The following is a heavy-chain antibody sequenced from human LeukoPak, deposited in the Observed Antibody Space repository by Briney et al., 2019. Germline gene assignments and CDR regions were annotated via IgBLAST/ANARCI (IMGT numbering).Heavy chain of an antibody. Sequence: GGSLRLSCAASGFTFSSYAMSWVRQAPGKGREWVSAISGSGGSTYYADSVKGRFTISRDNSKNTLYLQMNSLRAEDTAVYYCAKDQSSGWYGYSDYWGQGTLVTVSS. J-gene: IGHJ4*02. CDR3: AKDQSSGWYGYSDY. V-gene: IGHV3-23*01. CDR2: ISGSGGST. CDR1: GFTFSSYA. D-gene: IGHD6-19*01.